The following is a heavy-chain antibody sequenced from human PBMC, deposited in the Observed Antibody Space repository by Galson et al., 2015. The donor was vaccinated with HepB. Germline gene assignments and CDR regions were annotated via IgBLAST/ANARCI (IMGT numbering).Heavy chain of an antibody. Sequence: NYGMHWVRQAPGEGLEWMALIWKDGSNKHYADSLKGRFRISRDNTKNTLFLEADSLRAEDTAVYYCAREDATITVAALEYWGQGVLVTVSS. CDR1: NYG. J-gene: IGHJ4*02. D-gene: IGHD6-19*01. V-gene: IGHV3-33*01. CDR2: IWKDGSNK. CDR3: AREDATITVAALEY.